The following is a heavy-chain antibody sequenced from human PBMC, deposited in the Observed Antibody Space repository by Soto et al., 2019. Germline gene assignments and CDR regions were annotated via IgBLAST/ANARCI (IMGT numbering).Heavy chain of an antibody. J-gene: IGHJ5*02. CDR2: IYYSGST. CDR3: ARIPVDTYMIYWSDP. CDR1: GGSISTYY. Sequence: SETLSLTCTVSGGSISTYYWSWIRQPPGKGLEWIGYIYYSGSTNYKPSLKSRVTISLDTSKNQFSLKLSSVTAADTAVYYCARIPVDTYMIYWSDPWGQGTQVTVSS. V-gene: IGHV4-59*01. D-gene: IGHD3-16*01.